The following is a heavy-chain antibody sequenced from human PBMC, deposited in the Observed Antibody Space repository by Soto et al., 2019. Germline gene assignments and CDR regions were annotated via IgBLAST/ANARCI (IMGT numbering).Heavy chain of an antibody. CDR2: ISWNSGSI. CDR3: ARESEDLTSNFDY. J-gene: IGHJ4*02. CDR1: VFTFDEYA. Sequence: LRLSCAASVFTFDEYAMHWVGQAPGKGLEWVSGISWNSGSIGYADSVKGRFTISRDNAKNSLYLEMNSLRAEDTAVYYCARESEDLTSNFDYWGQGTLVTVSS. V-gene: IGHV3-9*01.